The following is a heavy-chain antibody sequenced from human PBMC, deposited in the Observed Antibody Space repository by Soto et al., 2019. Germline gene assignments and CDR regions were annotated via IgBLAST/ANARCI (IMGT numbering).Heavy chain of an antibody. Sequence: SETLSLTCTVSGASISGFYWSWIRKSAGKGLEWIGRIYATGTTDYNPSLKSRVMMSVDTSKKQFSLKLRSVTAADTAVYYWGGDGTKTLRDWFDPWGQGISVTVSS. CDR3: GGDGTKTLRDWFDP. D-gene: IGHD1-1*01. CDR2: IYATGTT. CDR1: GASISGFY. J-gene: IGHJ5*02. V-gene: IGHV4-4*07.